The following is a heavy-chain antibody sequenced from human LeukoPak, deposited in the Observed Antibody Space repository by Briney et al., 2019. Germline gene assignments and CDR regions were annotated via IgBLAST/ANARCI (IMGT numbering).Heavy chain of an antibody. CDR2: INWGGVST. V-gene: IGHV3-20*04. Sequence: GGSLTLSCAASALTFDDYSISWVRQAPGNVLEWDSCINWGGVSTGYADSVKGRFTISKDNTKHSLFLQMNSLRAEDTAFYYCAKGKDTLNPYWYFDVWGRGTLVTVSS. D-gene: IGHD2-15*01. CDR1: ALTFDDYS. J-gene: IGHJ2*01. CDR3: AKGKDTLNPYWYFDV.